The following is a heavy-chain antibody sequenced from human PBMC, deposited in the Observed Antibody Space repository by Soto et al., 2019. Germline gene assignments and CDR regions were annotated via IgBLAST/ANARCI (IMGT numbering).Heavy chain of an antibody. V-gene: IGHV3-48*02. CDR2: IRGGGRPI. D-gene: IGHD6-19*01. Sequence: EVQLVESGGGSVQPGGSLRLSCAASGFTFSTFSMNWVRQAPGRGLEWISYIRGGGRPISYADSVKGRFTISRDNAKNSLYLQMDSLTDEDTAVYYCASDLGWAFDSWGQGTLVTVSS. CDR1: GFTFSTFS. CDR3: ASDLGWAFDS. J-gene: IGHJ4*02.